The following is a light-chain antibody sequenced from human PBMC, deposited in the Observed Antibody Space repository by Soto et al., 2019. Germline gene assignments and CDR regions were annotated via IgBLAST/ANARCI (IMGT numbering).Light chain of an antibody. CDR1: QSVSSY. V-gene: IGKV3-11*01. Sequence: EIVLTQSPATLSLSPRERATLSCRASQSVSSYLAWYQQKPGQAPRLLIYHASNRATGIPARFSGSGSGTDFTLTISSLEPEDFAVYYCQQRSNWPPVLTFGGGTKVEIK. CDR2: HAS. J-gene: IGKJ4*01. CDR3: QQRSNWPPVLT.